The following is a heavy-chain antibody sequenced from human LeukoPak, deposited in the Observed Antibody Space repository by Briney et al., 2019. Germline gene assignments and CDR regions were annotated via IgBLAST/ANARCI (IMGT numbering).Heavy chain of an antibody. J-gene: IGHJ4*02. CDR1: GYTFTGYY. D-gene: IGHD3-22*01. Sequence: ASVKVSCKASGYTFTGYYMHWVRQAPGQGLEWMGWINPNSGGTNYAQKFQSRVTMTRDTSISTAYMELSRLRSDDTAVYYCARTPTRYYDSSAYDYWGQGTLVTVSS. CDR3: ARTPTRYYDSSAYDY. V-gene: IGHV1-2*02. CDR2: INPNSGGT.